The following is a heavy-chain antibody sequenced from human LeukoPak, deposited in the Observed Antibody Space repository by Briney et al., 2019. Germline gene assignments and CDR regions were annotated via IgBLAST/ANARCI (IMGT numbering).Heavy chain of an antibody. D-gene: IGHD6-13*01. CDR3: ARLVVSSWYHEVLLGRDY. Sequence: PSETLSLTCTVSGGSISSRPYCWGWIRQPPGKGLEWLGSFYYSGGTYYKPSLKSRVTISVDTSKNQISLKLSSVTAADTAVYYCARLVVSSWYHEVLLGRDYWGQGTLVTVSS. CDR2: FYYSGGT. J-gene: IGHJ4*02. CDR1: GGSISSRPYC. V-gene: IGHV4-39*01.